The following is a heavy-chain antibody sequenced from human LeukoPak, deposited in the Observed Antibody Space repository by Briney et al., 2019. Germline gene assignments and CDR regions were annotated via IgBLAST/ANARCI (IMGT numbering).Heavy chain of an antibody. CDR1: GFTFSSYW. J-gene: IGHJ4*02. CDR2: IKQDGSEK. CDR3: ARDFHRRLYDSSGYYPY. V-gene: IGHV3-7*01. Sequence: GGSPRLSCAASGFTFSSYWMSWVRQAPGKGLEWVANIKQDGSEKYYVDSVKGRFTISRDNAKNSLYLQMNSLRAEDTAVYYCARDFHRRLYDSSGYYPYWGQGTLVTVSS. D-gene: IGHD3-22*01.